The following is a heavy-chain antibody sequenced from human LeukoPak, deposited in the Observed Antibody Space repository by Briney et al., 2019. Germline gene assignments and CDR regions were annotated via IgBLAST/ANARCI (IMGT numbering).Heavy chain of an antibody. CDR1: GFTFDDYA. CDR3: AKDLTQLYLAFDY. V-gene: IGHV3-43*02. CDR2: ISEGGSRT. Sequence: GGSLRLSCAASGFTFDDYAMHWVRQAPGKGLEWVSVISEGGSRTYYADSVKGRFTISRDNSKNSLYLQMNTLRTEDTALYYCAKDLTQLYLAFDYWGQGTLVTVSS. D-gene: IGHD5-18*01. J-gene: IGHJ4*02.